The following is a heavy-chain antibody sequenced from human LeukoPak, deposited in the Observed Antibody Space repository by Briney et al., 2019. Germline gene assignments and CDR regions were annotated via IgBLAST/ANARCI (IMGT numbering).Heavy chain of an antibody. CDR1: GYTFTGYY. V-gene: IGHV1-18*04. J-gene: IGHJ5*02. D-gene: IGHD2-2*01. CDR2: ISAYNGNT. Sequence: ASVKVSCKASGYTFTGYYMHWVRQAPGQGLEWMGWISAYNGNTNYAQKLQGRVTMTTDTSTSTAYMELRSLRSDDTAVYYCARDSPALGYCSSISCYSFDPWGQGTLVTVSS. CDR3: ARDSPALGYCSSISCYSFDP.